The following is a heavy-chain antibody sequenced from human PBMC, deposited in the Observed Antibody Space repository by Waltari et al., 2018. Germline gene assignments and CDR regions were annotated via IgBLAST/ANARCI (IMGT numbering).Heavy chain of an antibody. J-gene: IGHJ3*01. D-gene: IGHD1-1*01. CDR3: ATYIGASLGTTAFDV. V-gene: IGHV4-39*01. CDR2: LSYSGAT. CDR1: CFSLTSDRHY. Sequence: QLQLPESRPGLVKPSETLSLTCSVSCFSLTSDRHYWGWIRQPPGQGLEWIATLSYSGATYSSPSLKSRVTIARDTSKNQVSLQLGSVTAADTAVYYCATYIGASLGTTAFDVWGQGTMVTVSS.